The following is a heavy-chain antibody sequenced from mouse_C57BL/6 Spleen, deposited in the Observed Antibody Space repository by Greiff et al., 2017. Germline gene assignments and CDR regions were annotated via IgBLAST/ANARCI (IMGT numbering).Heavy chain of an antibody. CDR2: PSGGGGKT. CDR3: ARHGDGYPFAY. J-gene: IGHJ3*01. V-gene: IGHV5-9*04. D-gene: IGHD2-3*01. Sequence: EVKLVESGGGLVKPGGSLKLSCAASGFTFSSYTMSWVSQTPEKRLEGGATPSGGGGKTSYPASVKGRFTISRDNAKNTLYLQMSSLRSEDTAVYYCARHGDGYPFAYWGQGTLVTVSA. CDR1: GFTFSSYT.